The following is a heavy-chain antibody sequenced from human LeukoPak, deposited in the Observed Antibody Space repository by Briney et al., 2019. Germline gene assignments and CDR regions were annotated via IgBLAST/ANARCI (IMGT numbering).Heavy chain of an antibody. CDR2: ISGSGGST. Sequence: GGSLRLSCAASGFTFSSYGMSWVRQAPGKGLEWVSAISGSGGSTYYADSVKGRFTISRDNSKNTLYLQMNSLRAEDTAVYYCAKDTTYYYGSGSYYNSNKHFDYWGQGTLVTVSS. D-gene: IGHD3-10*01. J-gene: IGHJ4*02. CDR1: GFTFSSYG. CDR3: AKDTTYYYGSGSYYNSNKHFDY. V-gene: IGHV3-23*01.